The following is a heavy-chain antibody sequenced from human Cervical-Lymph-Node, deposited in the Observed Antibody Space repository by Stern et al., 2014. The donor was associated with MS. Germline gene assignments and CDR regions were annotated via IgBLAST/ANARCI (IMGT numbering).Heavy chain of an antibody. CDR3: ARCTYDFWSGYYSLDY. Sequence: VQLEESGPGLVKPSQTLSLTCTVSGGSISSGGYYWSWIRQHPGKGLEWIGYIYYSGSTYYNPSLKSRVTISVDTSKNQFSLKLSSVTAADTAVYYCARCTYDFWSGYYSLDYWGQGTLVTVSS. V-gene: IGHV4-31*03. D-gene: IGHD3-3*01. J-gene: IGHJ4*02. CDR2: IYYSGST. CDR1: GGSISSGGYY.